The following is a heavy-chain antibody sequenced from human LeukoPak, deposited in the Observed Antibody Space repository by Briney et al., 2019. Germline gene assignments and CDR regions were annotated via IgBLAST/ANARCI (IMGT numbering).Heavy chain of an antibody. V-gene: IGHV3-33*06. CDR1: GFTFSSYG. CDR3: AKCFSGTSPYYMDV. J-gene: IGHJ6*03. D-gene: IGHD1-1*01. CDR2: IWYDGSNK. Sequence: GGSLRLSCAASGFTFSSYGMHWVRQAPGKGMELVAVIWYDGSNKYYADSVKGRFTISRDNSKNTLYLQMNSLRAEDTAVYYCAKCFSGTSPYYMDVWGKGTTVTVSS.